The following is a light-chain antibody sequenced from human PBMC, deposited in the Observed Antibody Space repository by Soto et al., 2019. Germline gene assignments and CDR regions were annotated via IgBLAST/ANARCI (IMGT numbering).Light chain of an antibody. CDR1: QDIRSS. J-gene: IGKJ1*01. Sequence: EIVMTQSPATLSVSPGERVTLSCRASQDIRSSLAWYQQKPGQAPRPLIYGASIRATGVPARFSGTGSETDFTLTISSLEPEDFAIYYCQQRSKMPLTFGHGTKVDIK. CDR2: GAS. CDR3: QQRSKMPLT. V-gene: IGKV3-15*01.